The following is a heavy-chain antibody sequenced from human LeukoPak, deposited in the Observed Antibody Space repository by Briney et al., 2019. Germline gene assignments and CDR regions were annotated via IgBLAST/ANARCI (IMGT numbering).Heavy chain of an antibody. Sequence: ASVKVSCKASRYTFTSHYMHWVRQAPGQGLEWMGIINPGGGSTTYARKFQGRVTMTRDTSTSTVYMELSSLRSEDTAVYYCAREMSQYSGSFDYWGQGSLVTVSS. CDR1: RYTFTSHY. CDR2: INPGGGST. CDR3: AREMSQYSGSFDY. V-gene: IGHV1-46*01. J-gene: IGHJ4*02. D-gene: IGHD1-26*01.